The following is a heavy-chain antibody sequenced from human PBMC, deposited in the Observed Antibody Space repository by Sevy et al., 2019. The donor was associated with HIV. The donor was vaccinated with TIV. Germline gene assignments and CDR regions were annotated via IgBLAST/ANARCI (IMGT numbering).Heavy chain of an antibody. Sequence: GGSLRLSCAASGFTFSSYSMNWVRQAPGKGLEWVSYISSSSSTIYYADSVKGRFTISRDNAKNSLYLQMNSLRDEDTAVYYCARDGPPAYYDDSSGIGCDAFDIWGQGTMVTVSS. V-gene: IGHV3-48*02. D-gene: IGHD3-22*01. J-gene: IGHJ3*02. CDR2: ISSSSSTI. CDR1: GFTFSSYS. CDR3: ARDGPPAYYDDSSGIGCDAFDI.